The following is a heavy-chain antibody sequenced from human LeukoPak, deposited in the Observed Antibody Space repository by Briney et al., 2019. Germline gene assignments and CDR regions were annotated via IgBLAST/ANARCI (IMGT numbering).Heavy chain of an antibody. V-gene: IGHV3-11*04. CDR2: ISSRGNII. J-gene: IGHJ4*02. CDR3: ARDKDRVPITMARGVMDY. Sequence: PGGSLRLSCAASGFTFSDYYMSWIRQAPGKGLEWVPYISSRGNIIYYRDSVKGRFTISRDNAKNSLHLQMNSLRAEDTAVYYCARDKDRVPITMARGVMDYWGQGTLVTVSS. CDR1: GFTFSDYY. D-gene: IGHD3-10*01.